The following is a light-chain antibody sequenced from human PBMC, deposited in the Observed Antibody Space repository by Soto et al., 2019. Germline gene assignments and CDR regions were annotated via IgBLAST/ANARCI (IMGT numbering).Light chain of an antibody. CDR3: QQYNSYST. Sequence: DIQMTQSPSTLSASVGDRVTITCRVSQGISGRLAWYQQKPGKAPNLLIYDVSNLESGVPSRFSGTGSGTEFTLTINSLQPDDFATYYCQQYNSYSTFGPGTKVEVK. V-gene: IGKV1-5*01. CDR1: QGISGR. J-gene: IGKJ1*01. CDR2: DVS.